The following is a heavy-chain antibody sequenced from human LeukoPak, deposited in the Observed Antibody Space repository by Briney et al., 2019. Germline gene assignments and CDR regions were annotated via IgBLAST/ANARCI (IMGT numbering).Heavy chain of an antibody. Sequence: GGSLRLSCAASGFTFSSYSMNWVRQAPGKGLEWVSSISSSSSDIYYADSVKGRFTISRDNAKNSLYLQMNSLRAEDTAVYYCARAYSYDSSGYSDAFDIWGQGTMVTVSS. CDR1: GFTFSSYS. V-gene: IGHV3-21*01. CDR3: ARAYSYDSSGYSDAFDI. J-gene: IGHJ3*02. D-gene: IGHD3-22*01. CDR2: ISSSSSDI.